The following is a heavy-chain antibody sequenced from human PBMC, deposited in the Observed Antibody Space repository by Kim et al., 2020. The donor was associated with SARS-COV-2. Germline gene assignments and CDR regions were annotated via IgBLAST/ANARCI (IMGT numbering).Heavy chain of an antibody. Sequence: SETLSLTCAVYGGSFSGYYWSWIRQPPGKGLEWIGEINHSGSTNYNPSLKSRVTISVDTSKNQFSLKLSSVTAADTAVYYCARGLRLNNWYSSSWYADYYYGMDVWGQGTTVTVSS. CDR2: INHSGST. V-gene: IGHV4-34*01. CDR3: ARGLRLNNWYSSSWYADYYYGMDV. J-gene: IGHJ6*02. CDR1: GGSFSGYY. D-gene: IGHD6-13*01.